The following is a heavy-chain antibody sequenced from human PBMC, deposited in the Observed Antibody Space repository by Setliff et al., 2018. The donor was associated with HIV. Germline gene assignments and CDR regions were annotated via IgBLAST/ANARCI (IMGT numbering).Heavy chain of an antibody. CDR3: ARLKDVVLMVNDF. V-gene: IGHV5-51*01. CDR1: GYSFTSYW. CDR2: IYPGDSDT. D-gene: IGHD2-8*01. J-gene: IGHJ4*02. Sequence: GESLKISCKGSGYSFTSYWIGWVRQMPGKGLEWMGIIYPGDSDTRYSPSFQGQVTISADKSTNTLFLQLSGLKASDTAMYYCARLKDVVLMVNDFWGQGTLVTVSS.